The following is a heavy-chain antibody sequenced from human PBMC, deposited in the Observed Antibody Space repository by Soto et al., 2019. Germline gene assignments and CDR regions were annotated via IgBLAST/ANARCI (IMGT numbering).Heavy chain of an antibody. CDR3: AKSYVDTWKHYHFDY. CDR2: ISGSGGST. D-gene: IGHD5-18*01. V-gene: IGHV3-23*01. J-gene: IGHJ4*02. Sequence: EVQLLESGGGLVQPGGSLRLSCADSRFTFSGYSMSWVRQAPGKGLEWVSGISGSGGSTYYADSVKGRFTISRDNSESTLFLQMNSLSAEDTALYYCAKSYVDTWKHYHFDYWGQGTLVTVSS. CDR1: RFTFSGYS.